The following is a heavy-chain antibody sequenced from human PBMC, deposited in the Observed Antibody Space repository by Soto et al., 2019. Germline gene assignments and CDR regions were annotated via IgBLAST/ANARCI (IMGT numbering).Heavy chain of an antibody. CDR2: IIPIFGTA. CDR1: GGTFSSYA. Sequence: SVKVSCKASGGTFSSYAISWVRQAPGQGLEWMGGIIPIFGTANYAQKFQGRVTITADKSTSTAYMELSSLRSEDTAVYYCARDSRGNYYDSSGYLSYYYYGMDVWGQGTKVTVS. J-gene: IGHJ6*02. CDR3: ARDSRGNYYDSSGYLSYYYYGMDV. D-gene: IGHD3-22*01. V-gene: IGHV1-69*06.